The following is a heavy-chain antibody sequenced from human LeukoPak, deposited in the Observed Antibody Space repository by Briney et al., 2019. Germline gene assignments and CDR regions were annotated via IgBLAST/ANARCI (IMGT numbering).Heavy chain of an antibody. D-gene: IGHD3-22*01. CDR2: IIPIFGTT. Sequence: GASVKVFCKASGGTFSSHGFSWVRQAPGQGLEWMGGIIPIFGTTNYAQKFQGRVTITTDDSTSTGYMELSSLRSEDTAVYYCARRWPHSSGYYLFDYWGQGTLVTVSS. CDR3: ARRWPHSSGYYLFDY. J-gene: IGHJ4*02. V-gene: IGHV1-69*05. CDR1: GGTFSSHG.